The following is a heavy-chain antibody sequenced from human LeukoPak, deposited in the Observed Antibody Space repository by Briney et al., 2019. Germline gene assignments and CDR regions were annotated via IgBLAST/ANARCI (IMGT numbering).Heavy chain of an antibody. D-gene: IGHD6-13*01. CDR2: ISSSGSTI. CDR1: GFTFSDYY. CDR3: ARSNSSPKGYYMDV. V-gene: IGHV3-11*04. Sequence: GGSLRLSCAASGFTFSDYYMSWIRQAPGKGLEWVSYISSSGSTIYYADSVKGRFTISRGNAKNSLYLQMNSLRAEDTAVYYCARSNSSPKGYYMDVWGKGTTVTVSS. J-gene: IGHJ6*03.